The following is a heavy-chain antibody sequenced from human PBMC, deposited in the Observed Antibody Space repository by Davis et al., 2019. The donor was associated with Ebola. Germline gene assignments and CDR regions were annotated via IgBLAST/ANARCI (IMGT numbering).Heavy chain of an antibody. CDR1: EFTFSNYD. CDR2: LSGSGGST. V-gene: IGHV3-23*01. Sequence: GESLKISCAASEFTFSNYDMSWVRQAPAKGLEWVSALSGSGGSTYYAISVRGRFTISRDNSKHTLYLQMNSLSAEDTALYYCAKATQKYDASGYYQFDFWGQGTLVTVSS. CDR3: AKATQKYDASGYYQFDF. D-gene: IGHD3-22*01. J-gene: IGHJ4*02.